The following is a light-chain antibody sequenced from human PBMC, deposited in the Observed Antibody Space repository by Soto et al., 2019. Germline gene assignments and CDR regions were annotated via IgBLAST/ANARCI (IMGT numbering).Light chain of an antibody. CDR3: HHYGSSPYT. V-gene: IGKV3-20*01. J-gene: IGKJ2*01. CDR1: QSVSSSY. Sequence: EIVLTQSPGTLSLSPGERATLSCRASQSVSSSYLAWYQQKPGQAPRLLIYGASSRATGIPDRFSGSGSGTDFTLTISRLEPADFAVYYCHHYGSSPYTFGQGTNLEIK. CDR2: GAS.